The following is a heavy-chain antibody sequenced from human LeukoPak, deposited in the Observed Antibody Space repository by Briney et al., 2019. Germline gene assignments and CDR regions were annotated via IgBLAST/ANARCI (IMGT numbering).Heavy chain of an antibody. D-gene: IGHD3-10*01. CDR1: GYTFTSYD. Sequence: GASVKVSCKASGYTFTSYDINWVRQATGQGLEWMGWMNPNSGNTGYAQKFQGRVTMTRNTSISTAYMELSSLRSEDTAVYYCARGDVLLWFGELLRIDYWGQGTLVTVSS. CDR2: MNPNSGNT. CDR3: ARGDVLLWFGELLRIDY. J-gene: IGHJ4*02. V-gene: IGHV1-8*01.